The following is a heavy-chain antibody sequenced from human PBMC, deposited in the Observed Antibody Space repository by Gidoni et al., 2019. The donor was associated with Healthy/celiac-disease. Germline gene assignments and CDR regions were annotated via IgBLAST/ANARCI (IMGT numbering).Heavy chain of an antibody. CDR3: AREDRYCSGGSCYPLDY. CDR2: IYTSGST. Sequence: QVQLQESGPGLVKPSETLSLTCTVSGGSISSYYWSWIRQPAGKGLEGIGRIYTSGSTNYNPPLKSRVTMSVDTSKNQFSLKLSSVTAADTAVYYCAREDRYCSGGSCYPLDYWGQGTLVTVSS. V-gene: IGHV4-4*07. D-gene: IGHD2-15*01. CDR1: GGSISSYY. J-gene: IGHJ4*02.